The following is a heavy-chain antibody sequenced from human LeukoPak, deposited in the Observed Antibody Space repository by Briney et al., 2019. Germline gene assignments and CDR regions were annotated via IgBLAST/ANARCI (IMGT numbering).Heavy chain of an antibody. J-gene: IGHJ4*02. V-gene: IGHV4-34*01. D-gene: IGHD3-22*01. Sequence: PSETLSLTCAVYGGSFSGYYWSWIRQPPGKGLEWIGEINHSGSTNYNPSLKSRVTISVDTSKNQFSLKLSSVTAADTALYYCARGGYDSSGYLYYFDYWGQGTLVTVSS. CDR3: ARGGYDSSGYLYYFDY. CDR2: INHSGST. CDR1: GGSFSGYY.